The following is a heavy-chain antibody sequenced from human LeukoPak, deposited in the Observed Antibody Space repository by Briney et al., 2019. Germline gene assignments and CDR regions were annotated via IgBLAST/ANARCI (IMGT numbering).Heavy chain of an antibody. CDR2: ISGSGGSP. J-gene: IGHJ4*02. D-gene: IGHD3-10*01. V-gene: IGHV3-23*01. CDR3: AKALMVRGVIRGTYFDY. CDR1: GFTFSSYA. Sequence: GGSLRLSCAASGFTFSSYAMSWVRRAPGKGLEWVSAISGSGGSPYYADSVKVRFTISRDNSRNTLYLQMNSRRAEDTAVYYCAKALMVRGVIRGTYFDYWGQGTLVTVSS.